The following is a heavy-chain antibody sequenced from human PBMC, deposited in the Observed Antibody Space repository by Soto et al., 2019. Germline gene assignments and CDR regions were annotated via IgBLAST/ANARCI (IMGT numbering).Heavy chain of an antibody. J-gene: IGHJ6*02. CDR2: IYYSGST. CDR3: ARGSLYCTNGLCYRVLGMDV. V-gene: IGHV4-59*01. Sequence: SETLSLTCTVSGGSISSYYWSWIRQPPGKGLEWIWYIYYSGSTNYNPSLKSRVTISVDTSKNQFSLKLSSVTAADTAEYYCARGSLYCTNGLCYRVLGMDVWGQGTTVTVSS. CDR1: GGSISSYY. D-gene: IGHD2-8*01.